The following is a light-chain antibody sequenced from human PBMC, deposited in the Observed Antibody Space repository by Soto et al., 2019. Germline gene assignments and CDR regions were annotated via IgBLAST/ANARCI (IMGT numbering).Light chain of an antibody. CDR1: QSLSNRY. J-gene: IGKJ3*01. CDR3: HHYDNSPPFP. V-gene: IGKV3-20*01. CDR2: GAS. Sequence: EILLTQSPGTLSLSPGERAILSCRASQSLSNRYLAWYQQMPGRAPRLLIHGASIRAAGIPDRFSGSGSGTDFTLTINRLEPEHFAVYYCHHYDNSPPFPFGPGTRVDI.